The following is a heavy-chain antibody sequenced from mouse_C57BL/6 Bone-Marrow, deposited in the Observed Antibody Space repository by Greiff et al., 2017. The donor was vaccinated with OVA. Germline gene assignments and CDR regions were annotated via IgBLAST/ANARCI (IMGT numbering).Heavy chain of an antibody. CDR2: IDPANGNT. J-gene: IGHJ4*01. CDR3: ALLIYGSGYSYYAMDY. V-gene: IGHV14-3*01. Sequence: EVQRVESVAELVRPGASVKLSCTASGFNIKNTYMHWVKQRPEQGLEWIGRIDPANGNTKYAPKFQGKATITADTSSNTAYLQLSSLTSEDTAIYYCALLIYGSGYSYYAMDYWGQGTSVTVSS. D-gene: IGHD1-1*01. CDR1: GFNIKNTY.